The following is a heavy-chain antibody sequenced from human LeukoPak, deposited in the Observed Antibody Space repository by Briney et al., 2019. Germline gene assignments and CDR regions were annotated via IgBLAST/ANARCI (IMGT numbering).Heavy chain of an antibody. V-gene: IGHV3-53*01. D-gene: IGHD3-3*01. CDR1: GFTVSSNY. Sequence: GGSLRLSCAASGFTVSSNYMSWVRQAPGKGLEWVSVIYSGGSTYYADSVKGRFTISRDNSKNTLYLQMNSLRAEDTAVYYRARGSDYYDFWSGYPYFDYWGQGTLVTVSS. CDR2: IYSGGST. J-gene: IGHJ4*02. CDR3: ARGSDYYDFWSGYPYFDY.